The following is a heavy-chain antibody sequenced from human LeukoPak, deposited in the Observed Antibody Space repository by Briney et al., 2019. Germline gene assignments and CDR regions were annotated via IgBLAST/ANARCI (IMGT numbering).Heavy chain of an antibody. V-gene: IGHV4-59*08. Sequence: SETLSLTCTVSGGSISSYYWSWIRQPPGKGLEWIGYIYYSGSTNYNPSLKSRVTISVDTSKNQFSLKLSPVTAADTAVYYCGMPSAPNYYYDSSGYCCDAFDIWGQGTMVTVSS. CDR3: GMPSAPNYYYDSSGYCCDAFDI. CDR1: GGSISSYY. CDR2: IYYSGST. D-gene: IGHD3-22*01. J-gene: IGHJ3*02.